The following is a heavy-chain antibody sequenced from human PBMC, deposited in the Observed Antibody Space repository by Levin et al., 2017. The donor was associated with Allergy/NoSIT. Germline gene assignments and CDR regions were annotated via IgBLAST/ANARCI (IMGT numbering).Heavy chain of an antibody. CDR1: GYTFTGYY. D-gene: IGHD6-13*01. CDR3: ARDLGSSSSWSYNWFDP. J-gene: IGHJ5*02. CDR2: TNPNSGGT. V-gene: IGHV1-2*02. Sequence: ASVKVSCKASGYTFTGYYLHWVRQAPGQGLEWMGWTNPNSGGTNYAQKFQGRVTMTRDTSISTAYMELSRLRSDDTAVYYCARDLGSSSSWSYNWFDPWGQGTLVTVSS.